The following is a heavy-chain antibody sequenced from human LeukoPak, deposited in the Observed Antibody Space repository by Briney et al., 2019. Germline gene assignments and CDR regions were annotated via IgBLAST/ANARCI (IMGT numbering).Heavy chain of an antibody. CDR1: GGSISSGDYY. J-gene: IGHJ4*02. V-gene: IGHV4-31*03. D-gene: IGHD3-22*01. CDR3: ATGSQWLPYPRYYFDY. Sequence: SQTLSLTCTVSGGSISSGDYYWSWIRQHPGKGLEWIGYIYYSGTTYYNPSLKSRLTISLDTSKNHFSLKLSSVTAADTAVYYCATGSQWLPYPRYYFDYWGQGTLVTVSS. CDR2: IYYSGTT.